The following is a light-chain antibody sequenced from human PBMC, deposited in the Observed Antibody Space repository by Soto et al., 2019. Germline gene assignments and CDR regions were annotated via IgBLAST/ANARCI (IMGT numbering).Light chain of an antibody. Sequence: EIVLTQSPATLSLSPGERATLSCRASQSVSSYLLWYQQKPGQTPRLLIYDASNRATGIPARFSGSGSETDFTLTISSLEPEDFAVYYCQQYNYWPPWTFGQGTKV. CDR2: DAS. CDR1: QSVSSY. V-gene: IGKV3-11*01. J-gene: IGKJ1*01. CDR3: QQYNYWPPWT.